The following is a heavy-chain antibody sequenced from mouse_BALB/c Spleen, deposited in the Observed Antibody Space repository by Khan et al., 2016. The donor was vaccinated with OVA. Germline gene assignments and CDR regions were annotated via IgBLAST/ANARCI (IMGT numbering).Heavy chain of an antibody. CDR2: IDPYYGGA. Sequence: EVQLQQSGPELEKPGASVKISCKASGYSFTGYNMNWVKQSNGKSLEWIGNIDPYYGGATYNQKFKGKATLTVDKSSSTAYMQLKSLTAKDSAVYYCACGYGNFVRYSFDYWGQGTTLTVSS. CDR1: GYSFTGYN. D-gene: IGHD2-10*02. V-gene: IGHV1-39*01. CDR3: ACGYGNFVRYSFDY. J-gene: IGHJ2*01.